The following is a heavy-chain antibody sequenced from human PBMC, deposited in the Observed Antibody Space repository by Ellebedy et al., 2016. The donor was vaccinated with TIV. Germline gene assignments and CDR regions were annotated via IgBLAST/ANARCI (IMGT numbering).Heavy chain of an antibody. CDR1: GFSLRPTGMR. CDR3: ARTPGRFDYYFDY. J-gene: IGHJ4*02. D-gene: IGHD3-10*01. Sequence: SGPTLVXPTQTLTLTCTFSGFSLRPTGMRVNWIRQPPGKALEWLARIDWDDYKFYRTSLQTRLSISKDSSQNRVVLTMTNMGPMDTATYYCARTPGRFDYYFDYWGQGTLVTVSS. V-gene: IGHV2-70*04. CDR2: IDWDDYK.